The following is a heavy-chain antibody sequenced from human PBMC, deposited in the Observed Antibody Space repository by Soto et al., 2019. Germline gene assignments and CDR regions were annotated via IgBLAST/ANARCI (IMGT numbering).Heavy chain of an antibody. CDR1: GYSFTSYW. CDR3: ARRPYYYVRGAYYYDGMDV. Sequence: GESLKISCKGSGYSFTSYWIGWVRQMPGKGLEWMGIIYPGDSDTRYSPSFQGQVTISADKSISTAYLQWSSLKASDTAMYYCARRPYYYVRGAYYYDGMDVWGQGITDKVSS. J-gene: IGHJ6*02. V-gene: IGHV5-51*01. D-gene: IGHD3-10*02. CDR2: IYPGDSDT.